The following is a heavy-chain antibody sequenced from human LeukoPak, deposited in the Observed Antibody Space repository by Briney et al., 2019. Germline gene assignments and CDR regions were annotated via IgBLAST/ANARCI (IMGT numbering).Heavy chain of an antibody. CDR1: GGSISSYY. CDR2: IYYSGST. Sequence: PSETLSFTCTVSGGSISSYYWSWIRQPPGKGLEWIGYIYYSGSTNYNPSLKSRVTISVDTSKNQFSLKLSSVTAADTAVYYCARTPDPPLYYYMDVWGKGTTVTVSS. V-gene: IGHV4-59*01. J-gene: IGHJ6*03. CDR3: ARTPDPPLYYYMDV.